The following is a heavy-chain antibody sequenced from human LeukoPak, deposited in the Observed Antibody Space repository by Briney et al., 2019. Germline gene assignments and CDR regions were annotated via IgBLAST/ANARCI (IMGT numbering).Heavy chain of an antibody. CDR2: IYNSGST. Sequence: SETLSLTCTVSGDSFSYFYWSWIRQPPGKGLEWIGYIYNSGSTSYNPSLKSRVTISVDTSKNQFSLKLSSVTAADTAVYYCARGGGDYYDSSGSIDYWGQGTLVTVSS. CDR3: ARGGGDYYDSSGSIDY. D-gene: IGHD3-22*01. CDR1: GDSFSYFY. J-gene: IGHJ4*02. V-gene: IGHV4-59*01.